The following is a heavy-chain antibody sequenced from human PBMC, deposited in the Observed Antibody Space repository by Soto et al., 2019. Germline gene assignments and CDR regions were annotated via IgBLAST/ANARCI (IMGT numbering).Heavy chain of an antibody. CDR2: IYRCGTT. D-gene: IGHD1-26*01. Sequence: PSETLSLTCVVSNFSISSGYYWGWILQSPGKRLEWIASIYRCGTTSNNPSLKSRVTITVDPSKNQFSLLLLAVTAADTAVYYCARTHSGSYYSVFNYWGRGSLVTVSS. CDR1: NFSISSGYY. CDR3: ARTHSGSYYSVFNY. V-gene: IGHV4-38-2*01. J-gene: IGHJ4*02.